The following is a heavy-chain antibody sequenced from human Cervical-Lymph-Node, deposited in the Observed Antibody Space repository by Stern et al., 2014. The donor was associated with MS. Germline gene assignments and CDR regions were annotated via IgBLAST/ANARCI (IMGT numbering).Heavy chain of an antibody. Sequence: EVQLVESGGGLVQPGGSLRLSCAASGFTFSTYSMNWVRQAPGKGLEWIAYISGTSTTIYYAGSVKGRFSISRDNAKNSLFLQMNSLRDDDTAVYYCARDGGGWHGYYLDFWGQGLLVTVSS. V-gene: IGHV3-48*02. CDR1: GFTFSTYS. CDR3: ARDGGGWHGYYLDF. D-gene: IGHD2-15*01. J-gene: IGHJ4*02. CDR2: ISGTSTTI.